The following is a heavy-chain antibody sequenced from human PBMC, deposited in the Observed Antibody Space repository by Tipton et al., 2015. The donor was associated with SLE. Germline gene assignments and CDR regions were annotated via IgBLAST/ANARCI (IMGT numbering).Heavy chain of an antibody. Sequence: GSLRLSCAASGFTFSRYGMHWVRQASGKGLEWVARIRSKANSYATAYAASVKGRFTISRDDSKNTAYLQMESLKTEDTAVYYCTYYYDGSGRPLVDWGQGTLVTVSS. J-gene: IGHJ4*02. V-gene: IGHV3-73*01. CDR2: IRSKANSYAT. D-gene: IGHD3-22*01. CDR3: TYYYDGSGRPLVD. CDR1: GFTFSRYG.